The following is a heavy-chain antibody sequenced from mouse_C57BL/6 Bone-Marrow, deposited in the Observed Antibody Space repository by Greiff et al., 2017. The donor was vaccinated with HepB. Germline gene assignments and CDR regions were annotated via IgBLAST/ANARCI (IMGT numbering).Heavy chain of an antibody. CDR1: GYSITSGYY. CDR3: ARGNYDYFDY. Sequence: VQLQQSGPGLVKPSQSLSLTCSVTGYSITSGYYWNWIRQFPGNKLEWMGYISYDGSNNYNPSLKNRISITRDTSKNQFFLKLNSVTTEDTATYYCARGNYDYFDYWGQGTTLTVSS. CDR2: ISYDGSN. V-gene: IGHV3-6*01. J-gene: IGHJ2*01. D-gene: IGHD1-1*01.